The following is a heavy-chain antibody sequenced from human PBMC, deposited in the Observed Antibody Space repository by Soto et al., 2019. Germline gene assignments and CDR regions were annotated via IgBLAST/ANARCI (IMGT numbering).Heavy chain of an antibody. Sequence: SETLSLTCTVSGGSISSGDYYWSWIRQPPGKGLEWIGYIYYSGSTYYNPSLKSRVTISVDTSKNQFSLKLSSVTAADTAVYYCARGGDKVGARHFDYWGQGTLVTVSS. CDR2: IYYSGST. CDR3: ARGGDKVGARHFDY. CDR1: GGSISSGDYY. J-gene: IGHJ4*02. D-gene: IGHD1-26*01. V-gene: IGHV4-30-4*01.